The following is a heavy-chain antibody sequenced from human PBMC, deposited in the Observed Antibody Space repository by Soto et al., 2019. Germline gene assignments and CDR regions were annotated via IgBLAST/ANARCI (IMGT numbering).Heavy chain of an antibody. D-gene: IGHD2-21*02. CDR3: ATERLGFCDSDNCYRHYFDS. Sequence: GASVQASCRVCGAGLKELSIPWVRQAPGKGLAWMGRFDPEDDDIVYAQKFQGRVTLTADTSTDTSYMEVTSRTSEDTAVYYCATERLGFCDSDNCYRHYFDSWGQGTLVTVSS. CDR2: FDPEDDDI. CDR1: GAGLKELS. V-gene: IGHV1-24*01. J-gene: IGHJ4*02.